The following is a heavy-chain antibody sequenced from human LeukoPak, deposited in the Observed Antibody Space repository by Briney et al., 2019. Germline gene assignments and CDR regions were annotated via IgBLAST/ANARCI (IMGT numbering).Heavy chain of an antibody. V-gene: IGHV3-53*01. CDR3: ARDRYDLLTGSTSSFYYGMDV. CDR2: TYEGSPT. CDR1: GFSVSDNY. Sequence: GRSLRLSCAASGFSVSDNYINWVRQTPGKGLEWVSVTYEGSPTFYADSVRGRFTVSTDSSSNTLYLQMSSLRAGDTAVYYCARDRYDLLTGSTSSFYYGMDVWGQGTSVTVYS. D-gene: IGHD3-9*01. J-gene: IGHJ6*02.